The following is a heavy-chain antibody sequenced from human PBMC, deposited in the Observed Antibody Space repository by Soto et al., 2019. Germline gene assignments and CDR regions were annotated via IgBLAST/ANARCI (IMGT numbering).Heavy chain of an antibody. V-gene: IGHV3-11*01. CDR2: IDSSGTTR. J-gene: IGHJ6*02. CDR3: AREPSREYSYGRGYYYYGMDV. Sequence: GGSLSLSCAASGFTFSYHYMDWVRPAPGKGLEWVSCIDSSGTTRYYAESVKGRFTISRDSAKNSLYLQMNSLRAEDTAVYYCAREPSREYSYGRGYYYYGMDVWGQGTTVNVSS. CDR1: GFTFSYHY. D-gene: IGHD5-18*01.